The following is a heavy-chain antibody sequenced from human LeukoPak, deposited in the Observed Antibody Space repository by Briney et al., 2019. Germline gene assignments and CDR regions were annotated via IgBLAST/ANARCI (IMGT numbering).Heavy chain of an antibody. CDR2: INHSGST. J-gene: IGHJ5*02. V-gene: IGHV4-34*01. Sequence: TSSETLSLTCAVDGGSFSGYYWSWIRQPPGKGLEWIGEINHSGSTNYNPSLKSRVTISVDTSKNQFSLKLSSVTAADTAVYYCARWEAAADNHWFDPWGQGTLVTVSS. CDR3: ARWEAAADNHWFDP. D-gene: IGHD6-13*01. CDR1: GGSFSGYY.